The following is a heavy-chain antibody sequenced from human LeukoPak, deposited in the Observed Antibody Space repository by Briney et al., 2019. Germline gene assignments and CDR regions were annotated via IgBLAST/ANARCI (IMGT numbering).Heavy chain of an antibody. V-gene: IGHV4-61*01. CDR3: ARYSNYVRYYYYYGMDV. D-gene: IGHD4-11*01. CDR1: GGSVSSGSYY. CDR2: IYYSGST. J-gene: IGHJ6*02. Sequence: SETLSLTCTVSGGSVSSGSYYWSWIRQPPGKGLEWIGYIYYSGSTNYNPSLKSRVTISVDTSKNQFSLKLSSVTAADTAVYYCARYSNYVRYYYYYGMDVWGQGATVTVSS.